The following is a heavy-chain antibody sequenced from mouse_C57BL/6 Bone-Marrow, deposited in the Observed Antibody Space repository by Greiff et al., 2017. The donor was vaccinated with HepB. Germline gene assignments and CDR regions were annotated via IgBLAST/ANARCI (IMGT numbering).Heavy chain of an antibody. D-gene: IGHD1-1*01. CDR1: GFTFTDYY. Sequence: EVKLQESGGGLVQPGGSLSLSCAASGFTFTDYYMSWVRQPPGKALEWLGFIRNKANGSTTEYSASVKGRFTISRDNSQSILYLQMDALRAEDHDTAYCARYRGTTVVASRGYFDVWGTGTTVTVSS. J-gene: IGHJ1*03. CDR2: IRNKANGSTT. V-gene: IGHV7-3*01. CDR3: ARYRGTTVVASRGYFDV.